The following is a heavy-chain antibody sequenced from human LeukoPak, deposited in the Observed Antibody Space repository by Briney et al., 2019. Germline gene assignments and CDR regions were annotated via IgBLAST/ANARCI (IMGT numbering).Heavy chain of an antibody. Sequence: SVKVSCKASGCTFTSYAINWVRQAPGQGLEWMGGIIPIFGTANYAQKFQGRVTITTDKSTSTAYMELSRLRSDDTAVYYCARAGPPRRNYYGSGSYLYYSYYMDVWGKGTTVTVSS. CDR3: ARAGPPRRNYYGSGSYLYYSYYMDV. CDR1: GCTFTSYA. J-gene: IGHJ6*03. V-gene: IGHV1-69*05. CDR2: IIPIFGTA. D-gene: IGHD3-10*01.